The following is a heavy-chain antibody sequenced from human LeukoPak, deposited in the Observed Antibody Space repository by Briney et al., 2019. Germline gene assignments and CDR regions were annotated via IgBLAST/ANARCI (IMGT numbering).Heavy chain of an antibody. J-gene: IGHJ4*02. Sequence: ASVKVSCKASGYTFTSFHMHWVRQAPGQGLEWMGIINPSGGGTSYPQKFQGRVTMTRDTSTSTVYMELNSLRSEDTAVYYCARGLSLTDTCMIFWGQGTLVTVSS. CDR3: ARGLSLTDTCMIF. CDR1: GYTFTSFH. CDR2: INPSGGGT. V-gene: IGHV1-46*01. D-gene: IGHD3/OR15-3a*01.